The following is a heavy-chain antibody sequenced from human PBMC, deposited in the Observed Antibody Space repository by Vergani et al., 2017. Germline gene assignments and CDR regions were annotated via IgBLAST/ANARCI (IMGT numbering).Heavy chain of an antibody. CDR1: GSTFSSYA. D-gene: IGHD2-2*01. CDR3: AKRPAAGIDS. V-gene: IGHV3-23*01. Sequence: EVQLLEPGGGLVQPGGSLRPPCAASGSTFSSYAMNWVRQAQGKGLEWVSTISGSGGSTYYADSVKGRFTIARDNSKTTLYLQMNSLRAYDTALYFCAKRPAAGIDSWGQGTLVTVSS. J-gene: IGHJ4*02. CDR2: ISGSGGST.